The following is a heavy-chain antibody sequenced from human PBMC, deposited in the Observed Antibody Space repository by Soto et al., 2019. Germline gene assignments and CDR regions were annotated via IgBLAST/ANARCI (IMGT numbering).Heavy chain of an antibody. V-gene: IGHV4-4*02. CDR1: GGSISSSNW. Sequence: PSETLSLTCAVSGGSISSSNWWSWVRQPPGKGLEWIGEIYHSGSTNYNPSLKSRVTISVDKSKNQFSLKLSSVTAADTAVYYCARLIAASGRVYYYGMDVWGQGTTVTVSS. CDR2: IYHSGST. J-gene: IGHJ6*02. D-gene: IGHD6-25*01. CDR3: ARLIAASGRVYYYGMDV.